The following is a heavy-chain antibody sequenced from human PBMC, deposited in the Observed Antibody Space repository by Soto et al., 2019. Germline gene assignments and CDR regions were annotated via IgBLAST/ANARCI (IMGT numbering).Heavy chain of an antibody. Sequence: PSETLSLTCTVSGDYISGYYWSWIRQPPGKGLEWIGYIYYSGSTNYNLSLKSRVTISVDTSKNQFSLNLSSVTAADTAVYYCSHGYYQYFESWGQGTLVTVSS. D-gene: IGHD5-18*01. J-gene: IGHJ4*02. CDR2: IYYSGST. V-gene: IGHV4-59*01. CDR1: GDYISGYY. CDR3: SHGYYQYFES.